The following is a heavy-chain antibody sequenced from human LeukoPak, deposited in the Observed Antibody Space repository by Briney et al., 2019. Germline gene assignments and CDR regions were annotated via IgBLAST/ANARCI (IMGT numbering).Heavy chain of an antibody. CDR1: GYTFTSYD. CDR2: MNPNSGNT. CDR3: ARGSYSSSWFSAY. J-gene: IGHJ4*02. V-gene: IGHV1-8*01. Sequence: ASVKVSCKASGYTFTSYDMNWVRQATGQGLEWMGLMNPNSGNTGYAQKFQGRVTMTRNTSISTAYMELSSLRSEDTAVYYFARGSYSSSWFSAYWGQGTLVTVSS. D-gene: IGHD6-13*01.